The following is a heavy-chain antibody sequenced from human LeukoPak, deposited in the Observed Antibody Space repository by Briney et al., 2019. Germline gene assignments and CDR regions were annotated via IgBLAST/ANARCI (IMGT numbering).Heavy chain of an antibody. D-gene: IGHD6-19*01. CDR1: GGSISSYY. J-gene: IGHJ6*02. CDR2: IYTSGST. CDR3: ARDRGYSSGHHGRRGYYYYGMDV. Sequence: SETLSLTCTVSGGSISSYYWSWIRQPAGKGLEWIGRIYTSGSTNYNPSLKSRVTMSVDTSKNQFSLKLSSVTAADTAVYYCARDRGYSSGHHGRRGYYYYGMDVWGQGTTVTVSS. V-gene: IGHV4-4*07.